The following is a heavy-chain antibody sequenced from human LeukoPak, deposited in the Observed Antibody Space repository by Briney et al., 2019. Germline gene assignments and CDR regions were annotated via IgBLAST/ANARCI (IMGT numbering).Heavy chain of an antibody. CDR3: VRDDSGWSY. V-gene: IGHV3-74*01. CDR1: GFTFSSYW. Sequence: PGGSLRLSCAASGFTFSSYWMHWVRQDPGKGLVWVCRINNDGSTTSYADSVKGRFTISRDNAKITLYLQMNSLRAEDTALYYCVRDDSGWSYWGQGTLVTVSS. CDR2: INNDGSTT. D-gene: IGHD6-19*01. J-gene: IGHJ4*02.